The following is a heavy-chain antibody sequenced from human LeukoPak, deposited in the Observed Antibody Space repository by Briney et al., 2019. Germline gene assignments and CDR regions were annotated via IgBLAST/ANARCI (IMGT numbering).Heavy chain of an antibody. Sequence: SETLSLTCTVSGGSISSYYWSWIRQPPGKGLEWIGNIYYSGSTNYNPSLKSRVTISVDTSKNQFSLKLSSVTAADTAVYYCARHTPEPFPYFDYWGQGALVTVSS. CDR3: ARHTPEPFPYFDY. CDR2: IYYSGST. CDR1: GGSISSYY. J-gene: IGHJ4*02. V-gene: IGHV4-59*08.